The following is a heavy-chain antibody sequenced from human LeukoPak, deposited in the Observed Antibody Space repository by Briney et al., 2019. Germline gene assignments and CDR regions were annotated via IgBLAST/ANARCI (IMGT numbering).Heavy chain of an antibody. CDR2: INWNGGST. J-gene: IGHJ3*02. CDR1: GFIFSTYS. V-gene: IGHV3-20*04. CDR3: ARVKSGSGWYDAFDI. D-gene: IGHD6-19*01. Sequence: GGSLRLSCAASGFIFSTYSMNWVRQAPGKGLEWVSGINWNGGSTGYADSVKGRFTISRDNAKNSLYLQMNSLRAEDTALYYCARVKSGSGWYDAFDIWGQGTMVTVSS.